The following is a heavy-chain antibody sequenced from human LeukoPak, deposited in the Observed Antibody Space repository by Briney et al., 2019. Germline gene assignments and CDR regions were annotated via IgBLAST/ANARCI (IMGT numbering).Heavy chain of an antibody. V-gene: IGHV3-7*01. CDR2: INQDGTEK. Sequence: GGSLRLSCAASGFTFSSYWMNWVRQAPGKGLEWVANINQDGTEKFYVVSVKGRFTISRDNAKNSLYLQMNSLTGEDTAVYYCATSRTFDYWGQGTLVTVSS. D-gene: IGHD1-7*01. CDR3: ATSRTFDY. J-gene: IGHJ4*02. CDR1: GFTFSSYW.